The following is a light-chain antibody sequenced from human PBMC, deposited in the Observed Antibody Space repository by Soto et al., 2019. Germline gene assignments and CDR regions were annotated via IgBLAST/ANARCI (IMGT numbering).Light chain of an antibody. CDR2: GTN. CDR3: AAWDDSLNAQFV. Sequence: LAQPPSASGTPGQRVTISCSGSSSNIERNTVNWYQQLPGAAPKLLIYGTNHRPSGVPDRFSGSKSGTSGSLAISGLQSEDEADYYCAAWDDSLNAQFVFGTGTKVTVL. CDR1: SSNIERNT. J-gene: IGLJ1*01. V-gene: IGLV1-44*01.